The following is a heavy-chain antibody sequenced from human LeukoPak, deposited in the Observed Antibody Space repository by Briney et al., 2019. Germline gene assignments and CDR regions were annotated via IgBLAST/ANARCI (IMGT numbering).Heavy chain of an antibody. CDR3: ARTRSSSSSWYGQFDY. CDR1: GGTFSSYA. CDR2: IIPIFGTA. Sequence: GASVKVSCKASGGTFSSYAISWVRQAPGQGLEWMGGIIPIFGTANYAQKFQSRVTITADKSTSTAYMELSSLRSEDTAVYYCARTRSSSSSWYGQFDYWGQGTLVTVSS. J-gene: IGHJ4*02. V-gene: IGHV1-69*06. D-gene: IGHD6-13*01.